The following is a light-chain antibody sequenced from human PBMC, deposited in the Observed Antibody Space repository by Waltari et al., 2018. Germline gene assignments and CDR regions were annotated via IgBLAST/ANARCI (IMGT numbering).Light chain of an antibody. J-gene: IGLJ3*02. Sequence: QSALTQPPSASGSPGQSVTISCTGTSSDVGGYDYVSWYQQHPGQAPKLMIYEVTRRPSGVPDRFSGSRSGSTASLTVSGLQAEDEAVYYCSSYGGNSNWVFGGGTKLTVL. V-gene: IGLV2-8*01. CDR2: EVT. CDR1: SSDVGGYDY. CDR3: SSYGGNSNWV.